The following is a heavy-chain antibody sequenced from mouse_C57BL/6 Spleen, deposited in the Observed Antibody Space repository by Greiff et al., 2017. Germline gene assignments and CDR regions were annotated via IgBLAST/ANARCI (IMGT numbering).Heavy chain of an antibody. CDR3: ARRGDNYFDY. D-gene: IGHD3-3*01. CDR2: IDPSDSYT. V-gene: IGHV1-59*01. Sequence: QVQLQQPGAELVRPGTSVKLSCKASGYTFTSYWMHWVKQRPGLGLEWIGVIDPSDSYTNYNQKFKGKATLTVDTSSSTAYMQLSSLTSEDSAVYYCARRGDNYFDYWGQGTTLTVSS. CDR1: GYTFTSYW. J-gene: IGHJ2*01.